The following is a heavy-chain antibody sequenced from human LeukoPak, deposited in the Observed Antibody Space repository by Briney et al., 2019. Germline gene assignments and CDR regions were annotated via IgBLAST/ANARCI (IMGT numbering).Heavy chain of an antibody. CDR3: ARDETYYYDSSGYFGY. V-gene: IGHV1-46*01. CDR1: GYTFTSYY. J-gene: IGHJ4*02. Sequence: ASVKVSCKGSGYTFTSYYMHWVRQAPGQGLEWMGIINPSGGSTSYAQKFQGRVTMTRDTSTSTVYMELSSLRSEDTAVYYCARDETYYYDSSGYFGYWGQGTLVTVSS. CDR2: INPSGGST. D-gene: IGHD3-22*01.